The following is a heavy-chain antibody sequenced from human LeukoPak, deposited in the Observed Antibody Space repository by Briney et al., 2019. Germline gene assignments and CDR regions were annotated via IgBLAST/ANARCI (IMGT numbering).Heavy chain of an antibody. CDR3: ARGAGGSHYYDSSGLDY. CDR2: IYYSGST. CDR1: GGSISSYY. J-gene: IGHJ4*02. D-gene: IGHD3-22*01. Sequence: PSETLSLTCTVAGGSISSYYWSWIRQPPGKGLEWIGYIYYSGSTNYNPSLKSRVTISVDTSKNQSSLKLSSVTAADTAVYYCARGAGGSHYYDSSGLDYWGQGTLVTVSS. V-gene: IGHV4-59*01.